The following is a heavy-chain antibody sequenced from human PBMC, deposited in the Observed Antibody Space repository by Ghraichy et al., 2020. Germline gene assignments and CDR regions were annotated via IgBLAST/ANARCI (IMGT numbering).Heavy chain of an antibody. V-gene: IGHV3-21*01. Sequence: GGSLRLSCAASGFTFSSYSMNWVRQAPGKGLEWVSSISSSSSYIYYADSVKGRFTISRDNAKNSLYLQMNSLRAEDTAVYYCARGGDIVVVPAATKSWYFDLWGRGTLVTVSS. CDR1: GFTFSSYS. D-gene: IGHD2-2*01. CDR3: ARGGDIVVVPAATKSWYFDL. J-gene: IGHJ2*01. CDR2: ISSSSSYI.